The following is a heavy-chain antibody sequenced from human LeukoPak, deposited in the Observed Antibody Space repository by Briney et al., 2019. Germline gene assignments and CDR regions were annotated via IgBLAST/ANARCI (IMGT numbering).Heavy chain of an antibody. CDR1: GFSFDDYA. CDR2: INWSGVST. V-gene: IGHV3-20*04. D-gene: IGHD5-18*01. CDR3: AKGKDTLNPYWYFDV. J-gene: IGHJ2*01. Sequence: GGSLRLSCAASGFSFDDYAMSWVRQAPGKGLEWVSGINWSGVSTGYADSVKGRFTISRDNTKSSLFLQLNSLRAEDTAFYYCAKGKDTLNPYWYFDVWGRGTLVSVSS.